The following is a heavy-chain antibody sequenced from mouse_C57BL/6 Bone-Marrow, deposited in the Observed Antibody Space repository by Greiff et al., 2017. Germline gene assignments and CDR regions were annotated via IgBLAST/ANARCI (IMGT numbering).Heavy chain of an antibody. CDR3: AGDGYYGNAMDY. V-gene: IGHV1-19*01. Sequence: EVQLQQSGPVLVKPGASVKMSCKASGYTFTDYYMNWVKQSHGKSLEWIGVINPYNGGTSYNQKFKGKATLTVDKSSSTAYMERNSLTSEDSAVYYCAGDGYYGNAMDYWGQGTSVTVSS. CDR2: INPYNGGT. J-gene: IGHJ4*01. D-gene: IGHD2-3*01. CDR1: GYTFTDYY.